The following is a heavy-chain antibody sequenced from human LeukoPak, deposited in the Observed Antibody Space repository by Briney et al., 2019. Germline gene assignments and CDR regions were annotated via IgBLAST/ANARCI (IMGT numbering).Heavy chain of an antibody. J-gene: IGHJ6*04. CDR2: INHSGNT. D-gene: IGHD2-2*01. V-gene: IGHV4-34*01. Sequence: PSETLSLTCAVYGGSFSGYYWTWSRQPPGKGLEWIGEINHSGNTNYNPSLKSRVTISVETSKNQFSLKLSSVTAADTAVYYCARWRYCNSASCYVGMDVWGKGITVIVSS. CDR3: ARWRYCNSASCYVGMDV. CDR1: GGSFSGYY.